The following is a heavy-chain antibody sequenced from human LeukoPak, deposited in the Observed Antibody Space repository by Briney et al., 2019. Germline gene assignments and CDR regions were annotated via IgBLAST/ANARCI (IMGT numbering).Heavy chain of an antibody. CDR3: ARVEYSSSWYAGNWFDP. CDR2: IYTSGST. Sequence: SQTLSLTCTVSGGSISSGSYYWSWIRQPAGKGQEWIGRIYTSGSTNYNPSLKSRVTISVDTSKNQFSLKLSSVTAADTAVYYCARVEYSSSWYAGNWFDPWGQGTLVTVSS. J-gene: IGHJ5*02. D-gene: IGHD6-13*01. V-gene: IGHV4-61*02. CDR1: GGSISSGSYY.